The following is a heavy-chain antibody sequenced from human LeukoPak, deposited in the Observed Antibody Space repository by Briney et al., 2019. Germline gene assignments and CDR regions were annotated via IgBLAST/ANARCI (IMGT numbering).Heavy chain of an antibody. CDR2: INSDGRTT. V-gene: IGHV3-74*01. D-gene: IGHD3-16*01. CDR1: GFTFSSYW. Sequence: GGSLRLSCAASGFTFSSYWMHWVRQAPGKGLMWVSRINSDGRTTSYADSVKGRFTISRDNAKNTLYLQMNSLRVEDTAVYYCTRINYGWGQGTLVTVSS. J-gene: IGHJ4*02. CDR3: TRINYG.